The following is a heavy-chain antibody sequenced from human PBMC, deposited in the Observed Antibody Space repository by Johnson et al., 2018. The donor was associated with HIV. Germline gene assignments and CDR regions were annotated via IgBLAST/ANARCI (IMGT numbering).Heavy chain of an antibody. CDR1: RFTFDDYA. D-gene: IGHD2-15*01. J-gene: IGHJ3*02. CDR2: ISWNSGSI. CDR3: VTLVVAPPFDI. Sequence: VQLVESGGGVVRPGGSLRLSCAASRFTFDDYAMHWVRQAPGKGLEWVSGISWNSGSIGYADSVKGRFTISRDNAKKSLYLQMNSLRAEDTAVYYCVTLVVAPPFDIWGQGTMVTVSS. V-gene: IGHV3-9*01.